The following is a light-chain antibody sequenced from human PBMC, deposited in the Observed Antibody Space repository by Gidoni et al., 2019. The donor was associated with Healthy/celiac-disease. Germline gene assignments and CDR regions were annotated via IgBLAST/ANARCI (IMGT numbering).Light chain of an antibody. Sequence: QSVLTPPPSVSAAPVQKVTISCSGSSSNIGNNYVSWYQQLPGTAPKLLIYDNNKRPSGIPDRFSGSKSGTSATLGITGLQTGDEADYYCGTWDSSLSAGVFGGGTKLTVL. CDR1: SSNIGNNY. J-gene: IGLJ3*02. CDR2: DNN. V-gene: IGLV1-51*01. CDR3: GTWDSSLSAGV.